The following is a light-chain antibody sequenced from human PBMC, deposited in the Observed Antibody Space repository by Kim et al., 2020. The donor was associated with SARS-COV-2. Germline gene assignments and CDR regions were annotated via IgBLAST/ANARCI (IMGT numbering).Light chain of an antibody. CDR2: DAS. J-gene: IGKJ1*01. CDR3: QQRSNWPRT. V-gene: IGKV3-11*01. CDR1: QRVSSY. Sequence: SPGERATLSGRASQRVSSYLAWYQQKRGQAPRLLIYDASDGATGIRARFSGSGSGTDFTLTSSSVEAEDFAVDYCQQRSNWPRTFGQGTKVEIK.